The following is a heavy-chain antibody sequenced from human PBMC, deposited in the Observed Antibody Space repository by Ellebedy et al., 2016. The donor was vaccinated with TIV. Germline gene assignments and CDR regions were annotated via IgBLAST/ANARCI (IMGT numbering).Heavy chain of an antibody. CDR3: AGAPGNSGYGSH. CDR2: IIPVFGSS. Sequence: AASVKVSCKASGGSFNNYAFNWVRQAPGQGLEWMGVIIPVFGSSNYAHRFRGRVTLTADTSAGTSYMELSRLSSEDTAVYYCAGAPGNSGYGSHWGEGSLVVVSS. J-gene: IGHJ4*02. D-gene: IGHD5-12*01. V-gene: IGHV1-69*06. CDR1: GGSFNNYA.